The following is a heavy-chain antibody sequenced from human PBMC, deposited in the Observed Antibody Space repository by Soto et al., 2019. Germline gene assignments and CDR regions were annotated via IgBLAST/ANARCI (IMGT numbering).Heavy chain of an antibody. CDR3: ARDLWSDCGGDCYPNNWFDP. CDR2: IWYDGSNK. J-gene: IGHJ5*02. CDR1: GFTFSSYG. V-gene: IGHV3-33*01. D-gene: IGHD2-21*02. Sequence: QVQLVESGGGVVQPGRSLRLSCAASGFTFSSYGMHWVRQAPGMGLEWVAVIWYDGSNKYYADSVKGRFTISRDNSKNTLYLQMNSLRAEDTAVYYCARDLWSDCGGDCYPNNWFDPWGQGTLVTVSS.